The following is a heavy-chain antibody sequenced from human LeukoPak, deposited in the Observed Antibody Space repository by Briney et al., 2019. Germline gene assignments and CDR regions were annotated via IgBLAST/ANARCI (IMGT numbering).Heavy chain of an antibody. CDR3: AKNLRTEDDY. V-gene: IGHV3-23*01. D-gene: IGHD3/OR15-3a*01. J-gene: IGHJ4*02. CDR1: AFTLSGYW. CDR2: ISGSGGST. Sequence: GGSLRLSCAASAFTLSGYWMHWVRQAPGKGLEWVSAISGSGGSTYYADSVKGRFTISRDNSKNTLYLQMNSLRAEDTAVYYCAKNLRTEDDYWGQGTLVTVSS.